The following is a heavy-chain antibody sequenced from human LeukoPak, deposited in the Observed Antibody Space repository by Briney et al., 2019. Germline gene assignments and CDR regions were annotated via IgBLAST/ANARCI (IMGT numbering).Heavy chain of an antibody. J-gene: IGHJ4*02. CDR3: ARDRRQREYCSGGSCYSGRYFDY. D-gene: IGHD2-15*01. CDR1: GFTFSSYS. CDR2: ISSSSSYI. V-gene: IGHV3-21*01. Sequence: GGSLRLSCAASGFTFSSYSMNWVRQAPGKGLEWVSSISSSSSYIYYADSVKGRFTISRDNAKNSLYLKMNSLRAEDTAVYYCARDRRQREYCSGGSCYSGRYFDYWGQGTLVTVSS.